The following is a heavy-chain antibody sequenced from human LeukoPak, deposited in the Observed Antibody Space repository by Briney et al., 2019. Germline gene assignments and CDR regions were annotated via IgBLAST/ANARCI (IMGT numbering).Heavy chain of an antibody. Sequence: PSETLSLTCAVYGGSFSGYYWSWIRQPPGKGLEWIGEINHSGSTNYNPSLKSRVTISVDTSKNQFSLKLSSVTAADTAVYYCARGRGIFGVVIIKGAYDYWGQGTLATVSS. CDR2: INHSGST. CDR1: GGSFSGYY. J-gene: IGHJ4*02. D-gene: IGHD3-3*02. V-gene: IGHV4-34*01. CDR3: ARGRGIFGVVIIKGAYDY.